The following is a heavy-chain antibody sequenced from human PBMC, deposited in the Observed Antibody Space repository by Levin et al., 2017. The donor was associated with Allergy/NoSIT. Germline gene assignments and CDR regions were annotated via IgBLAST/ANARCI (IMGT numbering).Heavy chain of an antibody. J-gene: IGHJ4*02. CDR3: VHRYASGGSGWYDYFDF. CDR2: VNWADEK. D-gene: IGHD6-13*01. Sequence: SGPTLVKPTQTLTLTCTFSGFSLRTGGVGVGWIRQPPGQGLEWLALVNWADEKRYSTSLKRRLTINRDTSENQVVLTLTNMSPVDTGTYFCVHRYASGGSGWYDYFDFWGQGMLVTVSS. V-gene: IGHV2-5*02. CDR1: GFSLRTGGVG.